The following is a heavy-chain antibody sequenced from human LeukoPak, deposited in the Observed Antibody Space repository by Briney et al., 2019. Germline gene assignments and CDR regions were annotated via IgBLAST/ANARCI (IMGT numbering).Heavy chain of an antibody. CDR2: INHSGTI. J-gene: IGHJ5*01. CDR3: AKGVWAPRFDS. D-gene: IGHD7-27*01. CDR1: GASCSYDY. V-gene: IGHV4-34*01. Sequence: SETLSLTCAVYGASCSYDYWSWFRRPPGRGLEWIGEINHSGTITYNPSLRSRVTISAEKSKSQFSLRLTSVTAADTAVYYCAKGVWAPRFDSWGQGTLVTVSS.